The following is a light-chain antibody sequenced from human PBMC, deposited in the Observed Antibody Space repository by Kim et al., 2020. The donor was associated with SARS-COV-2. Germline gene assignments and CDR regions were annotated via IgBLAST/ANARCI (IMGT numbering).Light chain of an antibody. CDR2: DAS. Sequence: DTHMTQFPSSVSASVGDRVTITCQASQDIDKFLKWFQQQPGKAPKLLIFDASILEMGVPSRFRGSGSGTEFTLTITSLQPDDIATYYCQQYDNFPMTFGQGTRLEI. V-gene: IGKV1-33*01. CDR1: QDIDKF. CDR3: QQYDNFPMT. J-gene: IGKJ5*01.